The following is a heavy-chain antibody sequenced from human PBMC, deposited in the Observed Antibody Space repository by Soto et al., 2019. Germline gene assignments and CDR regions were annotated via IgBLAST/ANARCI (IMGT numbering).Heavy chain of an antibody. V-gene: IGHV1-2*02. Sequence: QVQLVQSGAEVKKPGASVMVSCKASGYMFTGYYMHWVRQAPGQGLEWMGWLNPNSGGTNYAQSFQGRVTMTTDFSIETAYMELTSLTTDATAVSLWASRTRQMASIFEFVGYWFFDLWGRGTLVTVSS. J-gene: IGHJ2*01. CDR2: LNPNSGGT. CDR1: GYMFTGYY. D-gene: IGHD3-3*01. CDR3: ASRTRQMASIFEFVGYWFFDL.